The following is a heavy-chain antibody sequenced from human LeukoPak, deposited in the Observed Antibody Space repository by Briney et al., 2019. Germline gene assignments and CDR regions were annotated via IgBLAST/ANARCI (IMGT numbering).Heavy chain of an antibody. V-gene: IGHV4-59*12. CDR1: GGSISSYY. D-gene: IGHD6-19*01. CDR2: IYYSGST. Sequence: SETLSLTCTVSGGSISSYYWSWIRQPPGKGLEWIGYIYYSGSTNYNPSLKSRVTISVDTSKNQFSLKLSSVTAADTAVYYCARGTAVAGGNWFDPWGQGTLVTVSS. J-gene: IGHJ5*02. CDR3: ARGTAVAGGNWFDP.